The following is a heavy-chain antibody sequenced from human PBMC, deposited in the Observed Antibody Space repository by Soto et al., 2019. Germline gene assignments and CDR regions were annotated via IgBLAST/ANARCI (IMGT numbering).Heavy chain of an antibody. J-gene: IGHJ6*02. CDR3: ARDSGFRGSRTPTWYYYYGMDV. D-gene: IGHD3-16*01. V-gene: IGHV1-18*01. CDR2: ISAYNGNT. CDR1: GFSFTSYG. Sequence: GASVKVSCKASGFSFTSYGISWVRQAPGQGLEWMGWISAYNGNTNYAQKLQGRVTMTTDTSTSTAYMELRSLRSDDTAVYYCARDSGFRGSRTPTWYYYYGMDVWGQGTTVTAP.